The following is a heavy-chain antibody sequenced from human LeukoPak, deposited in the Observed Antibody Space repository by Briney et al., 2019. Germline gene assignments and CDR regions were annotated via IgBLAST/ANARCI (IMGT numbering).Heavy chain of an antibody. D-gene: IGHD2-21*02. CDR2: IISSSSTI. Sequence: PGGSLRPSCAASGFSFGAYSMNWVRQAPGKGLEWVSYIISSSSTIYYTDPVKGRFTISRDNAKNSLYLQMNSLRDEDTAVYYCARGVTYFDYWGQGTLVTVSS. J-gene: IGHJ4*02. V-gene: IGHV3-48*02. CDR1: GFSFGAYS. CDR3: ARGVTYFDY.